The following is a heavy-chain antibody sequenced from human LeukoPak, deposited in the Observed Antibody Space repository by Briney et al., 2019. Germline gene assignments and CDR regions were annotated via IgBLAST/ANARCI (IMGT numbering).Heavy chain of an antibody. Sequence: GGSLRLSYTASGFTFSSYAMSWVRQAPGKGLEWVSAISGSGASTHYADSVKGRFTVSRDNSKNTLYVQMDSLRAEDTAVFYCVREWKIGGYTYGFDYWGQGTLVTVSS. J-gene: IGHJ4*02. CDR1: GFTFSSYA. CDR3: VREWKIGGYTYGFDY. D-gene: IGHD5-18*01. CDR2: ISGSGAST. V-gene: IGHV3-23*01.